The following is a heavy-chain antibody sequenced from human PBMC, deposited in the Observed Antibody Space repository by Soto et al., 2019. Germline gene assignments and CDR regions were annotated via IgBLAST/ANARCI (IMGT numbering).Heavy chain of an antibody. J-gene: IGHJ6*02. CDR1: GGTFSSYA. CDR3: ATNCPGVDCSPYYFFGVDV. D-gene: IGHD2-21*02. V-gene: IGHV1-69*13. CDR2: IIPIFGTA. Sequence: SVKVSCKASGGTFSSYAISWVRQAPGQGLEWMGGIIPIFGTANYAQKFQGRVTITADESTRTAYMELSSLRSEDTAVYYCATNCPGVDCSPYYFFGVDVWGQGTRVTVAS.